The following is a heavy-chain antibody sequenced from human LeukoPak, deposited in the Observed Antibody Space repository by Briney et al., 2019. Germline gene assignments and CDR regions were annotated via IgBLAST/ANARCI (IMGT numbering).Heavy chain of an antibody. J-gene: IGHJ4*02. CDR1: GFTVSSNY. D-gene: IGHD4-17*01. V-gene: IGHV3-53*01. CDR2: IYGSGST. Sequence: GGSLRLSCAASGFTVSSNYMSWARQAPGKGLEWVSVIYGSGSTYYTDSVKGRFTISRDNSKNTLYLQMNSLRVDDTAVYYCAKGHSDYGTGFDCWGRGIQVTVSS. CDR3: AKGHSDYGTGFDC.